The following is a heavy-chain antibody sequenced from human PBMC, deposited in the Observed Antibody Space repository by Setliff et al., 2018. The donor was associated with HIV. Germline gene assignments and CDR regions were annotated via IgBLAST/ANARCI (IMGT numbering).Heavy chain of an antibody. Sequence: ASVKVSCKASGYPFNNFGLSWVRQAPGQGLEWLAWINVYSGDTNFAQRFQGRVTMTRDASTGTAYMELRNLRSDDTAVYYCATDRTQTGISMVRGRLTDPARYPLDYWGPGTLVTVS. CDR2: INVYSGDT. V-gene: IGHV1-18*01. J-gene: IGHJ4*02. CDR3: ATDRTQTGISMVRGRLTDPARYPLDY. D-gene: IGHD3-10*01. CDR1: GYPFNNFG.